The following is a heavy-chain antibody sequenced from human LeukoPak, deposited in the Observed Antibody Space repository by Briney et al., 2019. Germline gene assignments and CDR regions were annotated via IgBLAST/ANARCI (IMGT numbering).Heavy chain of an antibody. CDR1: GGSISSSSYY. D-gene: IGHD2-15*01. CDR2: IYYSGST. J-gene: IGHJ5*02. V-gene: IGHV4-39*07. CDR3: ARELAVVVVAAEGGWFDP. Sequence: PSQTLSLTCTVSGGSISSSSYYWGWIRQPPGKGLEWIGSIYYSGSTYYNPSLKSRVTISVDTSKNQFSLKLSSVTAADTAVYYCARELAVVVVAAEGGWFDPWGQGTLVTVSS.